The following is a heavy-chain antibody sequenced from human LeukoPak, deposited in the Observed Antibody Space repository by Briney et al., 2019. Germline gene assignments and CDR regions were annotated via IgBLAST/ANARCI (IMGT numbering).Heavy chain of an antibody. Sequence: GGSLRLSCAASGFTFSSYVMHWVRQAPGKGLEWVAVISYDGSNKYYADSVKGRFTISRDNSKNTLYLQMNSLRAEDTAVYYCAKDSLYSGSYSYFDYWGQGTLVTVSS. CDR1: GFTFSSYV. CDR2: ISYDGSNK. V-gene: IGHV3-30*18. J-gene: IGHJ4*02. D-gene: IGHD1-26*01. CDR3: AKDSLYSGSYSYFDY.